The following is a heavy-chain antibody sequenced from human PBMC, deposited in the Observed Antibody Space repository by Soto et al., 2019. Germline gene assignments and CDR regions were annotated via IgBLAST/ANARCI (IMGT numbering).Heavy chain of an antibody. D-gene: IGHD3-16*01. Sequence: QITLKESGPALVKPTQTLTLTCTFSGFSLTTSGVGVGWIRQPPGKAPEWLALIYWDDDKRYKSSLETRITITNATFKKQVVLTMTNMAPVDTATYYCVHRLRNTFLGFVTTTSISFDYWCQGIPVSVSS. V-gene: IGHV2-5*02. CDR1: GFSLTTSGVG. CDR2: IYWDDDK. J-gene: IGHJ4*02. CDR3: VHRLRNTFLGFVTTTSISFDY.